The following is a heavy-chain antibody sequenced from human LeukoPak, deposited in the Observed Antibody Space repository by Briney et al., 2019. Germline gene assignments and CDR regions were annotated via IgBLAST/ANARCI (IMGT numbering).Heavy chain of an antibody. CDR2: IKEDGSEK. Sequence: GGSLRLSCVASGFTFSTYWMNRVRQAPGKGLEWVATIKEDGSEKFYVDSVKGRFTISRDNAKNSLYLQMNSLRPEDTAVYYCARDLSIGTTVLDYWGQGTLVTVSS. D-gene: IGHD4-11*01. CDR1: GFTFSTYW. V-gene: IGHV3-7*01. CDR3: ARDLSIGTTVLDY. J-gene: IGHJ4*02.